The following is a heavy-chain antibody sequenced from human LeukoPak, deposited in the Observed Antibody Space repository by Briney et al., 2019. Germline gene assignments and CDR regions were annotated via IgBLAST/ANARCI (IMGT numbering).Heavy chain of an antibody. CDR3: ARAYSSGWYGSIGFDY. CDR1: GYTFTSYD. CDR2: MNPNSGNT. J-gene: IGHJ4*02. D-gene: IGHD6-19*01. Sequence: ASVTVSFKASGYTFTSYDINWVRQATGQGLEWMGWMNPNSGNTGYAQKFQGRVTRTRNTSISTAYMELSSLRSEDTAVYYCARAYSSGWYGSIGFDYWGQGTLVTVSS. V-gene: IGHV1-8*01.